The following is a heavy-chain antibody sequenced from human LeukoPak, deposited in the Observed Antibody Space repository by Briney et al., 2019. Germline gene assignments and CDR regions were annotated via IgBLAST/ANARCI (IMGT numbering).Heavy chain of an antibody. CDR1: GGSFSDYY. J-gene: IGHJ6*03. Sequence: SETLSLTCAVYGGSFSDYYWSWIRQPPGKGLEWIGEINHSGSTNYNTSLKSRVTISVDTSKNQFSLRLSSVTAADTAVYYCARADYSSTWSHDYYYMDVWGKGTTVTVSS. D-gene: IGHD6-13*01. CDR3: ARADYSSTWSHDYYYMDV. V-gene: IGHV4-34*01. CDR2: INHSGST.